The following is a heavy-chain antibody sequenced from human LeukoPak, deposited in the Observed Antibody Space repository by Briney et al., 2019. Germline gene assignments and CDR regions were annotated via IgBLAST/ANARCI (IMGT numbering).Heavy chain of an antibody. CDR2: ISSSGSTI. CDR1: GFTFRNYG. D-gene: IGHD4-23*01. J-gene: IGHJ4*02. CDR3: ARGGVTGSFDY. Sequence: GGTLRLSCAASGFTFRNYGMNWVRQAPGKGLEWVSYISSSGSTIYYADSVKGRFTISRDNAKNSLYLQMNSLRAEDTAVYYCARGGVTGSFDYWGQGTLVTVSS. V-gene: IGHV3-48*04.